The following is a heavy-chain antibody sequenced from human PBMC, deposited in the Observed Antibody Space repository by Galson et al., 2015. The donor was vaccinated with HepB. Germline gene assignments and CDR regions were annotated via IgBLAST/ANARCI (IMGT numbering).Heavy chain of an antibody. Sequence: SLRLSCAASGFTYNNYGMHWVRQAPGKGLEWVAVIWYDGTNKYYADSVKGRFTISRDNSKNTLYLQMNSLRAEDTAVYYCARDRNRDFGYIDLWGRGTLVTVSS. J-gene: IGHJ2*01. D-gene: IGHD1-14*01. CDR1: GFTYNNYG. CDR3: ARDRNRDFGYIDL. CDR2: IWYDGTNK. V-gene: IGHV3-33*08.